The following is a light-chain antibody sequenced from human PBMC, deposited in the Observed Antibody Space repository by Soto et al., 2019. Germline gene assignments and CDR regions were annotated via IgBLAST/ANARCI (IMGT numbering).Light chain of an antibody. Sequence: QSVLTQTPSASVTPGQRVNISCSGSSSNIGSNNVNWYQQLPGTALKLLIYSNNQRPSGVPDRFTGSKSGTSASLAISGLQSEDEAAYYCEAWDDSLNGVVFGGGTKLTVL. V-gene: IGLV1-44*01. CDR2: SNN. J-gene: IGLJ2*01. CDR1: SSNIGSNN. CDR3: EAWDDSLNGVV.